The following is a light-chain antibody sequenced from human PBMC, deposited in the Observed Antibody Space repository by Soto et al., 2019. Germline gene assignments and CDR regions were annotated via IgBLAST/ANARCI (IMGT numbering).Light chain of an antibody. CDR3: TSYSSSRILL. V-gene: IGLV2-14*01. CDR2: DVS. Sequence: QSALTQPASVSGSPGQSITISCTGTSSDVGGYKYVSWYRQHPGKAPKLMIYDVSNRPSGVSNHFSASKSGNTASLTISGLQDEDEADYYCTSYSSSRILLFGGGTKLTVL. CDR1: SSDVGGYKY. J-gene: IGLJ2*01.